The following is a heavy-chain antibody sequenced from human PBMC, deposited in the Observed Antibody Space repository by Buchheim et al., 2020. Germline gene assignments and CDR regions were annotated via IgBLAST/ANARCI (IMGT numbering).Heavy chain of an antibody. Sequence: QVQLQESGPGLVKPSQTLSLTCTVSGGSISSGSYFWSWIRQPAGKGLEWIGRFYISGSTNSNPSLKSRVTISVDTSKNQFPLKLTSVTAADTAVYYCARSRTVLHYYYYAMDVWGQGTT. J-gene: IGHJ6*02. CDR1: GGSISSGSYF. V-gene: IGHV4-61*02. CDR2: FYISGST. D-gene: IGHD4-17*01. CDR3: ARSRTVLHYYYYAMDV.